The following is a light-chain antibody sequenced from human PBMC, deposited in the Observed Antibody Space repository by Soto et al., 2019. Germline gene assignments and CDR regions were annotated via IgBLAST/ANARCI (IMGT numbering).Light chain of an antibody. Sequence: DIQMTQSPSSLSASVGDSVTITCRASQNIATYLNWYRQSPGKAPNLLIYGASILQSGVPSRFSGGGAATDFTLTINSLQPEYFATYYCQQRYSSPRTLGQGTKVDIK. V-gene: IGKV1-39*01. J-gene: IGKJ1*01. CDR3: QQRYSSPRT. CDR2: GAS. CDR1: QNIATY.